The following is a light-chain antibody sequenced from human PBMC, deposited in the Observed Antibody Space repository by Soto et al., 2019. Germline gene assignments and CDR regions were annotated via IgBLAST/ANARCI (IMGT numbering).Light chain of an antibody. CDR3: QTWGSGIVV. CDR1: SGHSNYA. Sequence: QSVLTQSPSASASLGPSVKLTCTLSSGHSNYAIAWHQQQSEKGPRYLMKLNSDGSHSKGDGIPGGFSGSSSGAERYLTISGLESEDEADYYCQTWGSGIVVFGGGTKLTVL. J-gene: IGLJ2*01. CDR2: LNSDGSH. V-gene: IGLV4-69*01.